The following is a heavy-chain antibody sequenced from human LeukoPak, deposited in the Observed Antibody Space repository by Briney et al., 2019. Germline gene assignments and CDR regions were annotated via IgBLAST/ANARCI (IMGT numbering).Heavy chain of an antibody. CDR2: IWYDGSNK. D-gene: IGHD3-22*01. Sequence: PGGSLRPSCAASGFTFSSYGMHWVRQAPGKGLEWVAVIWYDGSNKYYADSVKGRFTISRDNSKNTLYLQMNSLRAEDTAVYYCARGDYYDSSGYSAYWGQGTLVTVSS. CDR3: ARGDYYDSSGYSAY. J-gene: IGHJ4*02. V-gene: IGHV3-33*01. CDR1: GFTFSSYG.